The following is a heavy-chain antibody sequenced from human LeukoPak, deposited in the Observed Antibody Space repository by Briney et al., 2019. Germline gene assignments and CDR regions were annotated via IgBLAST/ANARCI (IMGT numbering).Heavy chain of an antibody. J-gene: IGHJ6*03. Sequence: GESLKISCTGSGYSFTSYWIGWVHQLPGKGLGWMGIIYPGDSDTRYRPFFQGEVTITADKSISTAYLQWSSLKESDTAMYYCARHRHDSSGYYYSYYYYYCCMDVWGKGTTVTVSS. V-gene: IGHV5-51*07. CDR2: IYPGDSDT. CDR3: ARHRHDSSGYYYSYYYYYCCMDV. CDR1: GYSFTSYW. D-gene: IGHD3-22*01.